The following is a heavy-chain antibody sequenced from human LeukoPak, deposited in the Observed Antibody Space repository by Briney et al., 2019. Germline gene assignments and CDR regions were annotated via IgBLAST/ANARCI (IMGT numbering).Heavy chain of an antibody. D-gene: IGHD1-26*01. CDR1: GYSISSGYY. V-gene: IGHV4-38-2*02. J-gene: IGHJ4*02. CDR3: ARGGAGATTGPYDY. Sequence: PSETLSLTCTVSGYSISSGYYWGWIRQPPGQGLEWIGSIYHSGSTYYNPSLKSRVTISADTSKRQFSLKLTSLTAADTAVYYCARGGAGATTGPYDYWGQGTLVTVSS. CDR2: IYHSGST.